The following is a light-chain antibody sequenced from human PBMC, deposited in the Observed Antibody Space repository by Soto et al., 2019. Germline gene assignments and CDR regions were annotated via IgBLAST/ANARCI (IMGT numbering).Light chain of an antibody. CDR1: SNDIGTYEY. Sequence: QSVLTQPASVSGSPSQSTTISCTGSSNDIGTYEYVSWHQHHPGRAHILIIFGVNDRPSGISDRFSGSKSGNTASLTIFGLQLEDEAVYYCSSYTTGRTLPWVFGTGTKVTVL. CDR2: GVN. J-gene: IGLJ1*01. V-gene: IGLV2-14*01. CDR3: SSYTTGRTLPWV.